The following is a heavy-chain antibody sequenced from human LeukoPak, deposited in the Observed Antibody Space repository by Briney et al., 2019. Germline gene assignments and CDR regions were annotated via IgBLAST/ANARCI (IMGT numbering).Heavy chain of an antibody. CDR1: GGTFSSYA. Sequence: SVKVSCKASGGTFSSYAISWVRQAPGQGLEWMGGIIPIFGTANYAQKFQGRVTITADESTSTAYMELSSLRSEDTAVYYCARVTCSSTSCYTFFDYWGQGTLVTVSS. V-gene: IGHV1-69*13. CDR2: IIPIFGTA. D-gene: IGHD2-2*02. J-gene: IGHJ4*02. CDR3: ARVTCSSTSCYTFFDY.